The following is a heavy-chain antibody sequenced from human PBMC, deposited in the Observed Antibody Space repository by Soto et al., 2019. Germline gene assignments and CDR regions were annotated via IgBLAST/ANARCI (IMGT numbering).Heavy chain of an antibody. D-gene: IGHD3-10*01. CDR1: GLTFSNYE. J-gene: IGHJ3*01. V-gene: IGHV3-48*03. CDR2: IGRGGTTT. Sequence: EVQLVESGGGLVLPGGSLRLSCAASGLTFSNYEMNWVRQAPGKGLEWVSYIGRGGTTTYYADSLKGRFTISRDNAKNSLYLQKNSLRAEDTAVYYCATRSGGGGAFDFWGQGTMVTVSS. CDR3: ATRSGGGGAFDF.